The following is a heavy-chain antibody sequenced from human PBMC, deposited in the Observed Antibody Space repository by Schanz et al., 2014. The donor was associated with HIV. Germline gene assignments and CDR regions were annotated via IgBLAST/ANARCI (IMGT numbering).Heavy chain of an antibody. CDR2: INPNNGGT. CDR3: AKSRFQLHWFDS. D-gene: IGHD2-2*01. Sequence: QVQLVQSEAEVKKPGASVKVSCKTSGYTFTGYSMHWVRQAPGQGLECMGWINPNNGGTNFAQKFRGRVTMTRDTSISTAYMELTRLRYDDTAVYYCAKSRFQLHWFDSWGQGTLVTVSS. V-gene: IGHV1-2*02. CDR1: GYTFTGYS. J-gene: IGHJ5*01.